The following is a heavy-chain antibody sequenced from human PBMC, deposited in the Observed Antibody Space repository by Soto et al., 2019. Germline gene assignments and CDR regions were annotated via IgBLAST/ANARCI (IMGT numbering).Heavy chain of an antibody. CDR1: GFSLSTSGVG. CDR2: IYWNDDK. D-gene: IGHD2-2*01. V-gene: IGHV2-5*01. J-gene: IGHJ5*02. CDR3: AHCRKGVVDKREDIVVVPAAMEFSWFDP. Sequence: QITLKESGPPLVKPTQTLTLTCTFSGFSLSTSGVGVGWIRQPPGKALEWLALIYWNDDKRYSPSLKSRLTITKDTSKNQVVLTMTNMDPVDTATYYCAHCRKGVVDKREDIVVVPAAMEFSWFDPWGQGTLVTVSS.